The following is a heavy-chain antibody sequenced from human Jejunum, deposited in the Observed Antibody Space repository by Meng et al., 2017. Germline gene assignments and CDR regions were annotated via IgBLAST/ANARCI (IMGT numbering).Heavy chain of an antibody. D-gene: IGHD4/OR15-4a*01. CDR2: IYSSGTT. J-gene: IGHJ2*01. V-gene: IGHV4-31*03. CDR1: GVSIRCGLSL. Sequence: VVLEGAGPGLCEPSQTLSLTCCCSGVSIRCGLSLWHWVSQYPERGLEWIGYIYSSGTTNYNPSLNSRAAMSLDTSENQFSLNLSAVTAADTAVYYCARGAGKPVGLDLWGRGTLVTVSS. CDR3: ARGAGKPVGLDL.